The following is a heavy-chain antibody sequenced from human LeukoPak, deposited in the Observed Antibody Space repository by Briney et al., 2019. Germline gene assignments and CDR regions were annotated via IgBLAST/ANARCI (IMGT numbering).Heavy chain of an antibody. V-gene: IGHV1-69*01. CDR3: ASATAVTGRYYYYMDV. CDR2: IIPIFGTA. Sequence: ASVKVSCKASGGTFSSYAISWVRQAPGQGHEWMGGIIPIFGTANYAQKFQGRVTITADESTSTAYMELSSLRSEDTAVYYCASATAVTGRYYYYMDVWGKGTTVTVSS. J-gene: IGHJ6*03. D-gene: IGHD4-23*01. CDR1: GGTFSSYA.